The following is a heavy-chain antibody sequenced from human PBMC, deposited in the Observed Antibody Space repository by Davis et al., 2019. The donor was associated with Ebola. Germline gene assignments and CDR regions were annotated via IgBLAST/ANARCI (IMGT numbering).Heavy chain of an antibody. CDR2: INHSGST. J-gene: IGHJ5*02. Sequence: PSETLSLTCAVYGGSFSGYYWSWIRQPPGKGLEWIGEINHSGSTNYNPSLKSRVTISVDTSKNQFSLKLSSVTAADTAVYYCARGLRFRGWFDPWGQGTLVTVSS. D-gene: IGHD3-10*01. CDR1: GGSFSGYY. CDR3: ARGLRFRGWFDP. V-gene: IGHV4-34*01.